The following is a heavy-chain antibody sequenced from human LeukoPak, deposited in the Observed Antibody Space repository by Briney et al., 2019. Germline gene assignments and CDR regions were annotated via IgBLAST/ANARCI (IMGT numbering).Heavy chain of an antibody. CDR2: INSNSGGT. V-gene: IGHV1-2*02. J-gene: IGHJ4*02. Sequence: ASVKVSCKASGYTFTGYYIYWVRQAPGQGLEWMGWINSNSGGTNYAQKFQGRVTMTRDTSISTAYLELSRLRSDDTAVFYCARDAVTVLTPYFDYWGQRTLVTVSS. CDR3: ARDAVTVLTPYFDY. CDR1: GYTFTGYY. D-gene: IGHD4-23*01.